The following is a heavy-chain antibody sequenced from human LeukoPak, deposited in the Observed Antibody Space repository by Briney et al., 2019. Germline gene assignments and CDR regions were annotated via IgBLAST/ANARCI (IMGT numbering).Heavy chain of an antibody. J-gene: IGHJ4*02. CDR1: GFTFSTYA. V-gene: IGHV3-30-3*01. Sequence: GRSLRLSCAASGFTFSTYAMHWVRQAPGKGLEWVAVISFDGSTKYYADSVKGRFTISRDNAQNSLYLQMNSLRAEDTAVYFCARNRQWLLADYWGQGTVVTVSS. CDR3: ARNRQWLLADY. D-gene: IGHD3-22*01. CDR2: ISFDGSTK.